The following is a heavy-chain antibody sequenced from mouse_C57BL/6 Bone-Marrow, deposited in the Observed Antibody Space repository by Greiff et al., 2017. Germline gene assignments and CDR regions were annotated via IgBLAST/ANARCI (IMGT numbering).Heavy chain of an antibody. CDR2: ISYDGSN. CDR3: ARSYDYDGPY. CDR1: GYSITSGYY. D-gene: IGHD2-4*01. V-gene: IGHV3-6*01. J-gene: IGHJ3*01. Sequence: EVKVEESGPGLVKPSQSLSLTCSVTGYSITSGYYWNWIRQFPGNKLEWMGYISYDGSNNYNPSLKNRISITRDTSKNQFFLKLNSVTTEDTATYYCARSYDYDGPYWGQGTLVTVSA.